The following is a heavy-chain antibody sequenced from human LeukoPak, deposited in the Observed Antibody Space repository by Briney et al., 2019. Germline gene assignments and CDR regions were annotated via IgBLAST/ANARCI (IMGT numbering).Heavy chain of an antibody. V-gene: IGHV3-30*04. CDR3: AKAPVQWLAQYFDY. Sequence: PGGSLRLSCAASGFTFSSYAMHWVRQAPGKGLEWVAVISYDGSNKYYADSVKGRFTISRDNSKNTLYLQMNSLRAEDTAVYYCAKAPVQWLAQYFDYWGQGTLVTVSS. D-gene: IGHD6-19*01. CDR2: ISYDGSNK. J-gene: IGHJ4*02. CDR1: GFTFSSYA.